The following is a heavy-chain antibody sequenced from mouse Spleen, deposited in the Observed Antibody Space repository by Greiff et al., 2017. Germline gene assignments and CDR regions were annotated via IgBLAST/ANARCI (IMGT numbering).Heavy chain of an antibody. CDR2: ISSGSSTI. J-gene: IGHJ3*01. Sequence: EVHLVESGGGLVKPGGSLKLSCAASGFTFSDYGMHWVRQAPEKGLEWVAYISSGSSTIYYADTVKGRFTISRDNAKNTLFLQMTSLRSEDTAMYYCASYQGTWFAYWGQGTLVTVSA. V-gene: IGHV5-17*01. CDR3: ASYQGTWFAY. CDR1: GFTFSDYG.